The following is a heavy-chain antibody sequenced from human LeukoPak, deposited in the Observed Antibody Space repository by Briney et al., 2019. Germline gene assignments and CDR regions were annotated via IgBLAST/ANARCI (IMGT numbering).Heavy chain of an antibody. J-gene: IGHJ4*02. V-gene: IGHV3-21*01. CDR3: ARGTGGSYYFDY. Sequence: GGSLRLSCAASGFTFSSYSTNWVRQAPGKGLEWVSSISSSGSYIYYADSVKGRFTISRDNAKNSLYLQMNSLRAEDTAVYYCARGTGGSYYFDYWGQGTLVTVSS. CDR2: ISSSGSYI. D-gene: IGHD1-26*01. CDR1: GFTFSSYS.